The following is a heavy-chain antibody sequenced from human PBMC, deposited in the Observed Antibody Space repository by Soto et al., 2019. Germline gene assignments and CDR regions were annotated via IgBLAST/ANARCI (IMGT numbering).Heavy chain of an antibody. J-gene: IGHJ1*01. V-gene: IGHV3-53*01. CDR1: GFTVSSNY. Sequence: EVQLVESGGGLIQPGGSLRLSCAASGFTVSSNYMSWVRQAPGKGLEWVSVIYSGGSTYYADSVKGRFTISRDNSKNTXXXQXXXLRAEDTAVXYCARDRVESGYPEYFQHWGQGTLVTVSS. CDR3: ARDRVESGYPEYFQH. CDR2: IYSGGST. D-gene: IGHD3-22*01.